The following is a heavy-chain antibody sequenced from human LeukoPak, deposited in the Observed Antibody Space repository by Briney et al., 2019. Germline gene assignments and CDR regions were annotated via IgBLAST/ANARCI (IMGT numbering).Heavy chain of an antibody. CDR3: ARDHPSRWYYDSSGFWDY. D-gene: IGHD3-22*01. CDR2: IYSGGST. Sequence: GGSLRLSCAASGFIVSGDFMSWVRQAPGKGLEWVSVIYSGGSTYYADSVKRRFTISRDNSKNTLYLQMNSLRAEDTAVYYCARDHPSRWYYDSSGFWDYWGQGTLVTVSS. J-gene: IGHJ4*02. CDR1: GFIVSGDF. V-gene: IGHV3-53*01.